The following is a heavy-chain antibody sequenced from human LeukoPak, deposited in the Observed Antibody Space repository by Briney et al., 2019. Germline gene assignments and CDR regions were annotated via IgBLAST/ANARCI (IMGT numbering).Heavy chain of an antibody. CDR3: AKLITGTTQDAFDI. J-gene: IGHJ3*02. D-gene: IGHD1-7*01. V-gene: IGHV3-30*18. Sequence: GGSLRLSCAASGFTFSSYGMHWVRQAPGKGLEWVAVISYDGSNKYYADSVKGRFTISRDNSKNTLYLQMNSLRAEGTAVYYCAKLITGTTQDAFDIWGQGTMVTVSS. CDR2: ISYDGSNK. CDR1: GFTFSSYG.